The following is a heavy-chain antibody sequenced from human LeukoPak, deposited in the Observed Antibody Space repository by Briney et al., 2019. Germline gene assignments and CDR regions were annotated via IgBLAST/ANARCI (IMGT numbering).Heavy chain of an antibody. CDR3: ARAYRICTTSRLGRSDYFDH. Sequence: GASVKVSCKASGYTFTSYDINWVRQATGQGLEWRGWMNPNSGNTGYAQKFQGRVTITRNTSISTAYMELSSLRSEDTAVYYCARAYRICTTSRLGRSDYFDHWGQGTLVTVSS. CDR2: MNPNSGNT. D-gene: IGHD3-16*01. J-gene: IGHJ4*02. CDR1: GYTFTSYD. V-gene: IGHV1-8*03.